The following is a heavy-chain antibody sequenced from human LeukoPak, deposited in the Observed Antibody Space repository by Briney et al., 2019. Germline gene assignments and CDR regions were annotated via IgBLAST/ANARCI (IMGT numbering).Heavy chain of an antibody. CDR2: IYHNGST. CDR1: GGSISSGGYS. D-gene: IGHD2-2*01. J-gene: IGHJ6*02. CDR3: ARVFWEYQLPPQIPLYGMDV. Sequence: SETLSLTCAVSGGSISSGGYSWSWIRQPPGKGLEWIGYIYHNGSTYYNPSLKSRVTISVDRSKNQFSLKLSSVTAADTAVYYCARVFWEYQLPPQIPLYGMDVWGQGTTVTVSS. V-gene: IGHV4-30-2*01.